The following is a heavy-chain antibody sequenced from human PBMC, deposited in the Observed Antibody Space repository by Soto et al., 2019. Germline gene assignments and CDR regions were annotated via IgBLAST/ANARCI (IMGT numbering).Heavy chain of an antibody. CDR2: TRNKANSYTT. D-gene: IGHD2-2*01. Sequence: PWGSLRLSCAASGFTFSDHYIDWVRQAPGKGLEWVGRTRNKANSYTTEYAASVKGRFTISRDDSKNSLYLQMNSLKTEDTAVYYCARTQYQLPKNDFDIWGQGTMVTVSS. CDR3: ARTQYQLPKNDFDI. J-gene: IGHJ3*02. V-gene: IGHV3-72*01. CDR1: GFTFSDHY.